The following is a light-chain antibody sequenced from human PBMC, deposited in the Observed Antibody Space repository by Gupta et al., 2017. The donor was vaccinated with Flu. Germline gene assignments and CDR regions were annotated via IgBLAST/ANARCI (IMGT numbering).Light chain of an antibody. Sequence: DVVMIPHPLSLPVTLGQPAAISCRSSQSLVYSDGNIYLHWIQQRPGQSPRRLIYQVSHRESGVPDRVSGSCSGTDFTLKISRVEAEDVGVDYCMQGSRWPWAFGQGTRVEIK. V-gene: IGKV2-30*01. CDR2: QVS. J-gene: IGKJ1*01. CDR3: MQGSRWPWA. CDR1: QSLVYSDGNIY.